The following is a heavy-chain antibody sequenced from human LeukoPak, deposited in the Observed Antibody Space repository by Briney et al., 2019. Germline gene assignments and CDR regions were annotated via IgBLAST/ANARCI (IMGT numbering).Heavy chain of an antibody. CDR3: ARPTRQDYGGNSVLDY. D-gene: IGHD4-23*01. CDR1: GYTFTGYY. Sequence: ASVKVSCKASGYTFTGYYMHWVRQAPGQGLEWMGWINPNSGGTNYAQKFQGRVTMTRDTSISTAYMELSRLRSDDTAVYYCARPTRQDYGGNSVLDYWGQGTLVTVSS. J-gene: IGHJ4*02. V-gene: IGHV1-2*02. CDR2: INPNSGGT.